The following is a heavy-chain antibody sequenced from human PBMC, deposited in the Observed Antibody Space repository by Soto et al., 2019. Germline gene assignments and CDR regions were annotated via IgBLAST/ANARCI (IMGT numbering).Heavy chain of an antibody. V-gene: IGHV4-31*03. J-gene: IGHJ5*02. CDR3: ARLCFYDSHYYNWSDP. CDR2: IYYSGST. D-gene: IGHD3-10*02. CDR1: GGSISSVSYY. Sequence: QVQLQESGPGLVKPSQTLSLTCTVSGGSISSVSYYWSWIRQHPGKGLEWIGYIYYSGSTYYNPSLMSRVSISVDTSKNHFSLMLSSSTATDSVVCYCARLCFYDSHYYNWSDPWGQGTLVTVSS.